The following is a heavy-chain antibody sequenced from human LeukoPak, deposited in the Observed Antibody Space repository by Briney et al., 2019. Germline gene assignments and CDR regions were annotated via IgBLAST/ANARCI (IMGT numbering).Heavy chain of an antibody. V-gene: IGHV3-23*01. CDR3: PKQPYASGWNPFDY. Sequence: GGSLRLSCAASGFTFSSYAMSWVRQAPGKGLEWVSTISGGGITTYYADSAKGRFTISRDNSKNTLYLQMNSLRAEDTAVYYCPKQPYASGWNPFDYWGQGILVTVSS. CDR1: GFTFSSYA. J-gene: IGHJ4*02. CDR2: ISGGGITT. D-gene: IGHD6-19*01.